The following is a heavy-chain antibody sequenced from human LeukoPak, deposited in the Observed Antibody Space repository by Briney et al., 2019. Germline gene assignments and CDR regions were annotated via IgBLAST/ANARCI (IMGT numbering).Heavy chain of an antibody. CDR2: ISWNSGSI. CDR3: AKDGQD. CDR1: GFTFDDYA. V-gene: IGHV3-9*01. Sequence: GGSLRLSCAASGFTFDDYAMHWVRQAPGKGLEWVSGISWNSGSIGYADSVKGRFTISRDNAKNSLYLQMNGLRAEGTALYYCAKDGQDWGQGTLVTVSS. J-gene: IGHJ4*02.